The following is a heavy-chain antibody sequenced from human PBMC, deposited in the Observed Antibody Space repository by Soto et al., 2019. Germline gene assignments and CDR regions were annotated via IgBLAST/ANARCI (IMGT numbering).Heavy chain of an antibody. V-gene: IGHV4-34*01. CDR1: GGSFSGYY. J-gene: IGHJ6*03. Sequence: PSETLSLTCAVYGGSFSGYYWSWIRQPPGKGLEWIGEINHSGSTNYSPSLKSRVTISVDTSKNQFSLKLSSVTAADTAVYYCARAGYVAVTMPHSWEYYYMDVWGKGTTVTAP. CDR2: INHSGST. CDR3: ARAGYVAVTMPHSWEYYYMDV. D-gene: IGHD2-21*02.